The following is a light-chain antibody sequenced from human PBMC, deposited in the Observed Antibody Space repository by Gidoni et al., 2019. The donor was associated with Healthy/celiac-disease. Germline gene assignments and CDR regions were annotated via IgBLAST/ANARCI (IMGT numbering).Light chain of an antibody. V-gene: IGKV1-9*01. Sequence: DIQLTQSPAFLSASVGYRVTITCRASQGISSYIAWFQQKPGKTPKLLIYGGSTWQSGVPSRFRGSGSGTEFTLTTSSLQPADFSTSYCQQVNSYPRTFGGGTKVEIK. J-gene: IGKJ4*01. CDR1: QGISSY. CDR2: GGS. CDR3: QQVNSYPRT.